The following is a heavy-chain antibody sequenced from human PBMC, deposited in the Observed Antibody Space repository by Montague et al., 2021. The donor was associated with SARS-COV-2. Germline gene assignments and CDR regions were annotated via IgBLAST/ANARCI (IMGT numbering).Heavy chain of an antibody. D-gene: IGHD2-21*02. V-gene: IGHV2-70*11. Sequence: PALVKPTQTLTLTCTFSGFSRSTSGMCVSWIRQPPGKALEWLARIDWDDDKYYSTSLKTRPTISKDTSKNQVVLTMTNMDPVDTATYYCARMGVVTALDYWGQGTLVTVSS. CDR2: IDWDDDK. J-gene: IGHJ4*02. CDR1: GFSRSTSGMC. CDR3: ARMGVVTALDY.